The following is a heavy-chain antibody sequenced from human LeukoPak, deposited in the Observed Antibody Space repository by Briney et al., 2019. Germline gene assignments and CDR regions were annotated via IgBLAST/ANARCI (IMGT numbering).Heavy chain of an antibody. CDR1: GFTLSSYA. CDR3: AKDSGSYRYFDY. Sequence: GGSLRLSCAASGFTLSSYAMSWVRQAPGKGLERVSSISATGGSTYYADSVRGRFTISRDNSKNTLYLQMNSLRAADTAVYYCAKDSGSYRYFDYWGQGTLVTVSS. CDR2: ISATGGST. D-gene: IGHD1-26*01. J-gene: IGHJ4*02. V-gene: IGHV3-23*01.